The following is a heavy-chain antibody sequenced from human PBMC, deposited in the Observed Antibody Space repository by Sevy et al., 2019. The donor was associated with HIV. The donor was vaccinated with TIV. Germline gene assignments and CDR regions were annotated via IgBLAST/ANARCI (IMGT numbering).Heavy chain of an antibody. CDR3: ARGVVPPAGYHYYMDV. Sequence: SETLSLTCTVSGGSINSDYWNWIRQPAGKGLEWIGRIFTSGSTNYNPSLKSRFTMSVDTSKSQFSLTLTSVTAADTAVYYCARGVVPPAGYHYYMDVWGKGTTVTVSS. V-gene: IGHV4-4*07. CDR2: IFTSGST. J-gene: IGHJ6*03. CDR1: GGSINSDY. D-gene: IGHD2-2*01.